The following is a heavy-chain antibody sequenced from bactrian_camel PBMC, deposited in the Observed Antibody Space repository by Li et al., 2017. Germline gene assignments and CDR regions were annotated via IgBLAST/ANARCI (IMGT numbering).Heavy chain of an antibody. CDR2: VDRDGTNT. CDR3: MSGPPPTVAAGHYNY. CDR1: GFRFSEYT. J-gene: IGHJ4*01. D-gene: IGHD6*01. Sequence: VQLVESGGNLVQPGGSLRLSCATSGFRFSEYTMIWVRQAPGKGVEYVARVDRDGTNTYYANFVKGRFIASRNNAKNTVYLQVNDLRPKDTAVYYCMSGPPPTVAAGHYNYWGQRTQVTVS. V-gene: IGHV3S35*01.